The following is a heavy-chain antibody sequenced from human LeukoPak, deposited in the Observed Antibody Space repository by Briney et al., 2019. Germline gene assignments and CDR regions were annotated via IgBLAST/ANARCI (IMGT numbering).Heavy chain of an antibody. Sequence: GESLKISCKGSGYSFTSYWIGWVRQMPGKGLEWMGIIYPGDSDTRYSPSFQGQVTISADKSISTAYLQWSSLKASDTAMYYCARARTSRQDSSGYYPFDYWGRGTLVTVSS. J-gene: IGHJ4*02. CDR2: IYPGDSDT. D-gene: IGHD3-22*01. CDR1: GYSFTSYW. V-gene: IGHV5-51*01. CDR3: ARARTSRQDSSGYYPFDY.